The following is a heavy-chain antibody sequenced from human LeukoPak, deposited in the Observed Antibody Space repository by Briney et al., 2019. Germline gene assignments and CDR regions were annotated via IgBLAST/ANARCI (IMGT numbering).Heavy chain of an antibody. V-gene: IGHV4-39*07. Sequence: PSETLSLTCTVSGGSISSSSYYWGWIRQPPGKGLEWIGSIYYSGSTYYNPSLKSRVTISVDTSKNQFSLKLSSVTAADTAVYYCASGSSSWQGISLEYWGQGTLVTVSS. D-gene: IGHD6-13*01. CDR1: GGSISSSSYY. CDR2: IYYSGST. CDR3: ASGSSSWQGISLEY. J-gene: IGHJ4*02.